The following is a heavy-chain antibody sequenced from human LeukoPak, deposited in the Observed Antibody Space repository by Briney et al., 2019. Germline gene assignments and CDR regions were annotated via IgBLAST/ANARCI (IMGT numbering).Heavy chain of an antibody. CDR2: LSTSSIYI. D-gene: IGHD1-26*01. CDR1: GFTFSAYW. Sequence: GGSLRLSCAASGFTFSAYWMSWVRQAPGKGLEWVSSLSTSSIYIYYADSVKGRFTISRDNAKNSLYLQMNSLRAEDTALYYCTRDPSNSGSYSRLDYWGQGTLVTVSS. CDR3: TRDPSNSGSYSRLDY. V-gene: IGHV3-21*01. J-gene: IGHJ4*02.